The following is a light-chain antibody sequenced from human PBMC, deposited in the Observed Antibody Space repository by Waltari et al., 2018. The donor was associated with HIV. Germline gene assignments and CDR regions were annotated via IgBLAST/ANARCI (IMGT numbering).Light chain of an antibody. Sequence: QSALTQPASVSGSPGQSITISCTGTSSDVGDYDYVSWYQQHPGKAPKLMIYEVSNRPSGVSNRFSGSKSGNTASLTISGLHAEDEADYYCSSYTSASTRVFGGGTKLTVL. CDR3: SSYTSASTRV. CDR2: EVS. J-gene: IGLJ2*01. V-gene: IGLV2-14*01. CDR1: SSDVGDYDY.